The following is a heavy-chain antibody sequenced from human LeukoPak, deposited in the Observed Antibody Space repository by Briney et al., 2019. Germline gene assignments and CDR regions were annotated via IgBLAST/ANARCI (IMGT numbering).Heavy chain of an antibody. J-gene: IGHJ3*02. CDR2: IKQDGSEK. Sequence: PGGSLRLSCAASGFTFGSYAMSWVRQAPGKGLEWVANIKQDGSEKNYVDSVKGRFTISRDNAKNSMYLQMNSLRADDTAEYYCARDRGYNAFDIWGQGTMVTVSS. CDR3: ARDRGYNAFDI. D-gene: IGHD5-18*01. V-gene: IGHV3-7*01. CDR1: GFTFGSYA.